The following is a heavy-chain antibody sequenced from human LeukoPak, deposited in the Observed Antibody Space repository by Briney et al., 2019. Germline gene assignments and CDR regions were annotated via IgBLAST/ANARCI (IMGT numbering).Heavy chain of an antibody. V-gene: IGHV3-53*01. CDR3: ARGTYYAHGMDV. CDR1: GFIVSSDH. Sequence: GGSLRLSCAASGFIVSSDHMSWIRQAPGKGPEWVSVIYSGGSTDYADPVKGRLSISRDNSKNTLYLQMTSLRAEDTAVYYCARGTYYAHGMDVWGQGTTVTVSS. J-gene: IGHJ6*02. D-gene: IGHD2/OR15-2a*01. CDR2: IYSGGST.